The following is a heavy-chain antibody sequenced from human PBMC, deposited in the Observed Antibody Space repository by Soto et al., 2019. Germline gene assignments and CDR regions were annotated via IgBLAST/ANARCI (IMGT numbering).Heavy chain of an antibody. Sequence: EVQLVESGGGLVQPGRSLRLSCAASGFTFDAYPMHWVRQAPGKGLEWVAGLAWDGGSIEYVDSVEGRFTISRDNAKNSLYRQMSSLRDEDTALYYCVRDDACDLWGQGTQVTVSS. V-gene: IGHV3-9*01. J-gene: IGHJ3*01. CDR3: VRDDACDL. CDR1: GFTFDAYP. CDR2: LAWDGGSI.